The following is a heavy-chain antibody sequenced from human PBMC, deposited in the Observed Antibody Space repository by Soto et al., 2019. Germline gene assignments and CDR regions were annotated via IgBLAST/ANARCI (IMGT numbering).Heavy chain of an antibody. Sequence: PSETLSLTCTVSGVSISSIKYYWSWIRQPPGKGLEWIGSIYYSGSTYYNPSLKSRVTISVDTSKGQFSLNLRSVTAVDTAVYYCARSPSRQYFDWIPDFDYWGQGALVTVSS. D-gene: IGHD3-9*01. CDR3: ARSPSRQYFDWIPDFDY. V-gene: IGHV4-39*01. CDR2: IYYSGST. CDR1: GVSISSIKYY. J-gene: IGHJ4*02.